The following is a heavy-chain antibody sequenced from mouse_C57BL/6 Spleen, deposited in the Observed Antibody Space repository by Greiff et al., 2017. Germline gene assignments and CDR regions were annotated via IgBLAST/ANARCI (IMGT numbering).Heavy chain of an antibody. V-gene: IGHV2-9-1*01. J-gene: IGHJ1*03. CDR3: ARSSDGYYGYFDV. Sequence: VKLVESGPGLVAPSQSLSITCTVSGFSLTSYAISWVRQPPGKGLEWLGVIWTGGGTNYNSALKSRLSISKDNSKSQVFLKMNSLQTDDTARYYCARSSDGYYGYFDVWGTGTTVTVAS. CDR2: IWTGGGT. D-gene: IGHD2-3*01. CDR1: GFSLTSYA.